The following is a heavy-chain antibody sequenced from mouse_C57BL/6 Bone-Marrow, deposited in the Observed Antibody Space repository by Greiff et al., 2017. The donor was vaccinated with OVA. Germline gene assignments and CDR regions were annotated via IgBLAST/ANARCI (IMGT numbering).Heavy chain of an antibody. CDR2: IGSGGRT. CDR1: GFSLTSYG. J-gene: IGHJ4*01. V-gene: IGHV2-2*01. D-gene: IGHD1-1*01. CDR3: ARDGQFITTVVDYAMDY. Sequence: QVQLKESGPGLVQPSQSLSITCTASGFSLTSYGVHWVRQSPGKGLEWLGVIGSGGRTDSTAGVISRQSNSKGKSKSQVFFKMSSLQADDTAMYYCARDGQFITTVVDYAMDYWGQGTSVTVSS.